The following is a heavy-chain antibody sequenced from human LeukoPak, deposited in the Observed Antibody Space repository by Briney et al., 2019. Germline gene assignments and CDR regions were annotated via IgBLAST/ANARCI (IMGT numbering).Heavy chain of an antibody. Sequence: QTGGSLRLSCAASGFTFSSYGMHWVRQAPGKGLEWVAVISYDGSNKYYADSVKGRFTISRDNSKNTLYLRMNSLRAEDTAVYYCAKDPTTSYDILTGFGSSKPPVYYYYGMDVWGQGTTVTVSS. V-gene: IGHV3-30*18. CDR3: AKDPTTSYDILTGFGSSKPPVYYYYGMDV. J-gene: IGHJ6*02. D-gene: IGHD3-9*01. CDR1: GFTFSSYG. CDR2: ISYDGSNK.